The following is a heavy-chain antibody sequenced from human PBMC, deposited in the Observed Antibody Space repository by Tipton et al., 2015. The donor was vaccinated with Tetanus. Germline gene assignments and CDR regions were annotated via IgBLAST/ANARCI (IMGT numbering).Heavy chain of an antibody. CDR1: GGSISSYY. V-gene: IGHV4-59*01. Sequence: TLSLTCTVSGGSISSYYWSWIRQPPGKGLEWIGYIYYSGSTNYNPSLKSRVTISVDTSKNQFSLKLSSVTAADTAVYYCARASSGYYYYYYGMDVWGQGTTVTVSS. CDR3: ARASSGYYYYYYGMDV. D-gene: IGHD6-25*01. J-gene: IGHJ6*02. CDR2: IYYSGST.